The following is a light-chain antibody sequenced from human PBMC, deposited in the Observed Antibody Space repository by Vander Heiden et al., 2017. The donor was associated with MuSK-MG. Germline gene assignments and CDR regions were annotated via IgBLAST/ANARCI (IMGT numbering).Light chain of an antibody. J-gene: IGLJ1*01. V-gene: IGLV2-23*01. Sequence: QSALTQPASLSWSPGQSITISCPGSSSDVGSLNLVSWYQHHPGKTPKLIIYEDSERPSGVSPRFSCSKAGNTASLTVSGLQAEDEADYYCCAYAGRGPYYLFVTGTTVTV. CDR1: SSDVGSLNL. CDR2: EDS. CDR3: CAYAGRGPYYL.